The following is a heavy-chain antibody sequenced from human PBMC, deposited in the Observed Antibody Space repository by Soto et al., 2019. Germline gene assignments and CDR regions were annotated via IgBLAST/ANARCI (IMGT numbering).Heavy chain of an antibody. CDR1: GYTLTELS. CDR2: FDPEDGET. J-gene: IGHJ5*02. V-gene: IGHV1-24*01. D-gene: IGHD1-26*01. Sequence: ASVKDSCKVSGYTLTELSMHWVRQAPGKGLEWMGGFDPEDGETIYAQKFQGRVTMTEDTSTDPAYMELSSLRSEDTAVYYCATTPLEGELHTVDWFDPWGQGTLVTVSS. CDR3: ATTPLEGELHTVDWFDP.